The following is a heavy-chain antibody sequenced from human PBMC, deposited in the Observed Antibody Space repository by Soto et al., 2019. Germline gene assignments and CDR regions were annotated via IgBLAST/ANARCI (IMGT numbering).Heavy chain of an antibody. CDR3: AREYQQYYYYMDV. J-gene: IGHJ6*03. CDR1: GFTFSSYG. V-gene: IGHV3-33*01. CDR2: IWYDGSNK. D-gene: IGHD2-2*01. Sequence: GSLRLSCAASGFTFSSYGMHWVRQAPGKGLEWVAVIWYDGSNKYYADSVKGRFTISRDNSKNTLYLQMNSLRAEDTAVYYCAREYQQYYYYMDVWGKGTTVTVSS.